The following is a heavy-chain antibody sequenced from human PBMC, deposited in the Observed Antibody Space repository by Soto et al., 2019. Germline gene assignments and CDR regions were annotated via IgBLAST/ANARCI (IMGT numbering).Heavy chain of an antibody. J-gene: IGHJ3*02. CDR3: ARDTPQLGAFDI. V-gene: IGHV1-18*01. CDR1: GYTFTSYG. CDR2: ISAYNGNT. Sequence: XSVKVSYNAPGYTFTSYGISWVRQAPGQGLEWMGWISAYNGNTNYAQKLQGRVTMTTDTSTSTAYMELRRLRSDDTAVYYCARDTPQLGAFDIWGQGTMVTVSS. D-gene: IGHD6-6*01.